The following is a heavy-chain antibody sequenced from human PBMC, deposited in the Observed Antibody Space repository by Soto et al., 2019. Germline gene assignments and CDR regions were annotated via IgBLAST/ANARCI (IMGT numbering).Heavy chain of an antibody. D-gene: IGHD2-2*01. CDR2: IFYLGST. CDR1: GGSINSYY. V-gene: IGHV4-59*01. CDR3: AREVCSTTSCPSGYYFDY. Sequence: SETLSLTCTVSGGSINSYYWTWIRKPPGKGLEWIGYIFYLGSTNYNPSLKSRVTISVDTSKNQFSLKLSSVTAADTAVYYCAREVCSTTSCPSGYYFDYWGQGTLVTVSS. J-gene: IGHJ4*02.